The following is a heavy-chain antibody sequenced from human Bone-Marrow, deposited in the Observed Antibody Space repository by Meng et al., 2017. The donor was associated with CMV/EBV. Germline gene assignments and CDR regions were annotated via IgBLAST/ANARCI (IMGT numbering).Heavy chain of an antibody. CDR1: GYTFTGYY. Sequence: ASVKVSCKASGYTFTGYYMHWVRQAPGQGLEWMGWINPNSGGTNYAQKFQGRVTMTRDTSISTAYVELSRLRSDDTGVYYCARGGGRSGGYCSSTSCKGMDVWGQGTTVTVSS. CDR3: ARGGGRSGGYCSSTSCKGMDV. J-gene: IGHJ6*02. V-gene: IGHV1-2*02. CDR2: INPNSGGT. D-gene: IGHD2-2*03.